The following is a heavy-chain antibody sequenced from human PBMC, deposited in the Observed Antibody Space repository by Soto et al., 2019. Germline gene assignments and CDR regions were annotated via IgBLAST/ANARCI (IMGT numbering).Heavy chain of an antibody. D-gene: IGHD6-13*01. V-gene: IGHV4-34*01. Sequence: PSDTLSLTCAVNGGSFGGYYWSWIRQPPVKGLEWIGEINHSGSTNYNPSLKSRVTISVDTSKNQFSLKLSSVTAADTAVYYCAARVAAAGNHYYYYYGMDVWGQGTTVS. CDR1: GGSFGGYY. J-gene: IGHJ6*02. CDR2: INHSGST. CDR3: AARVAAAGNHYYYYYGMDV.